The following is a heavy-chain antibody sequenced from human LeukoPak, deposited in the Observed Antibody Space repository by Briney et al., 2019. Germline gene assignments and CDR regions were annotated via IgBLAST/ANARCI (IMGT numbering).Heavy chain of an antibody. Sequence: GGSLRLFCAASGFTVSSNYMSWVRQAPGKGLEWVSVIYSGGSTYYADSVKGRFTISRDNSKNTLYLQMNSLRAEDTAVYYCARDRDSYGFDYWGQGTLVTVSS. CDR3: ARDRDSYGFDY. CDR1: GFTVSSNY. V-gene: IGHV3-53*01. CDR2: IYSGGST. J-gene: IGHJ4*02. D-gene: IGHD5-18*01.